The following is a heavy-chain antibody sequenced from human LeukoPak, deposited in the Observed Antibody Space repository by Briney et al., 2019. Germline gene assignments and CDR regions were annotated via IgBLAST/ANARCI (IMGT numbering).Heavy chain of an antibody. D-gene: IGHD6-13*01. V-gene: IGHV4-34*01. CDR3: ARGSYSSSWYFSWYFDL. Sequence: KPSETLSLTXXXXXXSFSGYYWSWIRQPPGKGLEWIGEINHSGSTNYNPSLKSRVTISVDTSKNQFSLKLSSVTAADTAVYYCARGSYSSSWYFSWYFDLWGRGTLVTVSS. CDR1: XXSFSGYY. CDR2: INHSGST. J-gene: IGHJ2*01.